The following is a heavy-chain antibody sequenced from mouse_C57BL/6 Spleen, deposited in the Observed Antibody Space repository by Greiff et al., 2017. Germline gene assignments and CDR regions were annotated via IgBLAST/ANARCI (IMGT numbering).Heavy chain of an antibody. D-gene: IGHD1-1*01. CDR3: ASKRSGSSYYAMDY. Sequence: EVQLVESGPELVKPGASVKIPCKASGYTFTDYNMDWVKQSHGKSLEWIGDINPNNGGTIYNQKFKGKATLTVDKSSSTAYMELRSLTSEDTAVYYCASKRSGSSYYAMDYWGQGTSVTVAS. CDR1: GYTFTDYN. CDR2: INPNNGGT. J-gene: IGHJ4*01. V-gene: IGHV1-18*01.